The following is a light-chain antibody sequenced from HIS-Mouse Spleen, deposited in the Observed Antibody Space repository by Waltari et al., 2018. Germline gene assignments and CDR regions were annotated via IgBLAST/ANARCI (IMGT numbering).Light chain of an antibody. CDR1: RSDVGGSNF. CDR3: SSYTSSSTRV. V-gene: IGLV2-14*03. CDR2: DVS. J-gene: IGLJ3*02. Sequence: SALTQPASVSGSPGQSIPISCPVTRSDVGGSNFVPCYQTHPVTAPKLMIYDVSNRPSGVSNRFSGSRSGNTASLTISGLQAEDEADYYCSSYTSSSTRVFGGGTKLTVL.